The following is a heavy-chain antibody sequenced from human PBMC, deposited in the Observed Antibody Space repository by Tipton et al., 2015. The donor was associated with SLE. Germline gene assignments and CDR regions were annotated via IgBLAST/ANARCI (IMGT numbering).Heavy chain of an antibody. CDR1: GFTFSDYE. CDR2: ISNSGRTI. Sequence: SLRLSCVASGFTFSDYEMNWVRQAPGKGLEWVSYISNSGRTIYYADSVRGRFSVSRDYAEKSLYLQMKSLRVEDTGVYYCARDNWGRPFNVDGFDVWGQGTMVTVSS. V-gene: IGHV3-48*03. D-gene: IGHD3-16*01. CDR3: ARDNWGRPFNVDGFDV. J-gene: IGHJ3*01.